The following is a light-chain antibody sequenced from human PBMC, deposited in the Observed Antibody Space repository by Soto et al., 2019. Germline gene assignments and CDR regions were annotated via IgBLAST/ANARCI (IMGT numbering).Light chain of an antibody. V-gene: IGKV3D-20*01. CDR2: DAS. J-gene: IGKJ5*01. Sequence: EIVLTQSPATLSLSPGERATLSCGASQSVTSSYLAWYQQKPGLAPRLLIHDASSRATGIPDRFSGRGSGTDFTLTISRLEPEDFAVYYCQQYGSSPPVTFGQGTRLEIK. CDR3: QQYGSSPPVT. CDR1: QSVTSSY.